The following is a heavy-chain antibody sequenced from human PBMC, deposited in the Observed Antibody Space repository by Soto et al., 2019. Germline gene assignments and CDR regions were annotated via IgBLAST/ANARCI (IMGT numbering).Heavy chain of an antibody. CDR3: AICLGIATNFYYYYAMDV. V-gene: IGHV1-69*13. Sequence: SVKVSCKASGGTFSRHVISWTRQAPGQGLEWIGGIIPIFGTSKYAQKFQDRVTIAADESTDTAYMEITSLRSDDSAVYYCAICLGIATNFYYYYAMDVWGQGTTVTVSS. J-gene: IGHJ6*02. D-gene: IGHD2-21*01. CDR1: GGTFSRHV. CDR2: IIPIFGTS.